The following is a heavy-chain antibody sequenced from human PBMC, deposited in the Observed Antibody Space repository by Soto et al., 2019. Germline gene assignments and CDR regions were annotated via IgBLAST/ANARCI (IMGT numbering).Heavy chain of an antibody. CDR3: ARDVDTAMVEPAYYYYGMDA. V-gene: IGHV4-34*01. D-gene: IGHD5-18*01. CDR2: INHSGST. Sequence: SETLSLTCAVYGGSFSGYYWSWIRQPPGKGLEWIGEINHSGSTNYNPSLKSRVTISVDTSKNQFSLKLSSVAAADTAVYYCARDVDTAMVEPAYYYYGMDAWGQGTTVTVSS. J-gene: IGHJ6*02. CDR1: GGSFSGYY.